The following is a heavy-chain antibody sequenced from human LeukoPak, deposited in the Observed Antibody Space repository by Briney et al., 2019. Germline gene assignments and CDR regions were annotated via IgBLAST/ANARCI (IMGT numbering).Heavy chain of an antibody. D-gene: IGHD3-10*01. J-gene: IGHJ4*02. Sequence: SETLSLTCGVSGAYFSAYYWSWIRQPPGKGLEWIGEVDYRGNINYNPSLESRVTISVDTSKNQFSLKLSSVTAADTAVYYCARAGGSGSLIRFDHWGQGSLVTVSS. V-gene: IGHV4-34*01. CDR2: VDYRGNI. CDR3: ARAGGSGSLIRFDH. CDR1: GAYFSAYY.